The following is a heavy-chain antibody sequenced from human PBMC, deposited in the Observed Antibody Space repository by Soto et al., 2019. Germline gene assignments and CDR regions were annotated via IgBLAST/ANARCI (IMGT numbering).Heavy chain of an antibody. CDR3: ARLPYYDFWSGSPYYYYMDV. CDR2: MNANSGNT. Sequence: GASAKGSCKASGYTFTSYGISWGGQAPGQGVEGMGWMNANSGNTSYAQKFQGRVTMTRNTSISTAYMELSSLRSEDTAVYYCARLPYYDFWSGSPYYYYMDVWGKGTTVTVSS. D-gene: IGHD3-3*01. V-gene: IGHV1-8*02. J-gene: IGHJ6*03. CDR1: GYTFTSYG.